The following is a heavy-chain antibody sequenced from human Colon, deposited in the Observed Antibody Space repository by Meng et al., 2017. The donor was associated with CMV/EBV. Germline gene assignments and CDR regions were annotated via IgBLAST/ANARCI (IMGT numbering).Heavy chain of an antibody. CDR2: ISGAGPTI. J-gene: IGHJ3*01. Sequence: SLRPSFEASGFTFSDFFISWFRQAPGKGLEWFSYISGAGPTIIYADSVKGRFTVSRDTANSSVSLQMSSLRVDDTGVYYCARGPCNSANDAFDVWGQGTVVTVSS. CDR3: ARGPCNSANDAFDV. V-gene: IGHV3-11*01. D-gene: IGHD2/OR15-2a*01. CDR1: GFTFSDFF.